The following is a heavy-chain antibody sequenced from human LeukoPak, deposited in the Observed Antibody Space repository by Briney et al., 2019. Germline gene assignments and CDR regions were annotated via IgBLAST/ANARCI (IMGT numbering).Heavy chain of an antibody. Sequence: SETLSLTCTVSGGSISSSSYYWGWIRQPPGKGLEWIGSIYYSGSTYYNPSLKSRVTISVDTSKNQFSLKLSSVTAADTAVYYCARDFPPYDILTGYYLGNWFDPWGQGTLVTVSS. CDR2: IYYSGST. J-gene: IGHJ5*02. CDR1: GGSISSSSYY. D-gene: IGHD3-9*01. CDR3: ARDFPPYDILTGYYLGNWFDP. V-gene: IGHV4-39*02.